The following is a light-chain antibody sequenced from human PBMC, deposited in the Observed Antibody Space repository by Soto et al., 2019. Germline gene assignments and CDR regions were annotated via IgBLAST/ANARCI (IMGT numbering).Light chain of an antibody. CDR3: SSYTTSNTRQIV. J-gene: IGLJ1*01. Sequence: QSVLTQPASVSGSPGQSITISCTGTSSDVGGYNYVSWYQHHPGKAPKLMIYDVSNRPSGVSNRFSGSKSGNTASLTISGLQPEDEADYYCSSYTTSNTRQIVFGTGAMVTV. CDR2: DVS. V-gene: IGLV2-14*03. CDR1: SSDVGGYNY.